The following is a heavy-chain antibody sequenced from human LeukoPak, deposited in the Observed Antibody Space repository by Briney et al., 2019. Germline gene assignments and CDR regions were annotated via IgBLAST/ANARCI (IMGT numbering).Heavy chain of an antibody. V-gene: IGHV3-23*01. Sequence: GGSLRLSCAASGFTFGSYAMTWLRQAPGKGLEWVSSIRDSGGRTFYADSVKGRFTISRDNSKDTLNLQMNSLRAEDTAVYFCAGRCIYPDYGRLDAFDIWGQGTMVTVSS. D-gene: IGHD4-17*01. CDR3: AGRCIYPDYGRLDAFDI. CDR1: GFTFGSYA. J-gene: IGHJ3*02. CDR2: IRDSGGRT.